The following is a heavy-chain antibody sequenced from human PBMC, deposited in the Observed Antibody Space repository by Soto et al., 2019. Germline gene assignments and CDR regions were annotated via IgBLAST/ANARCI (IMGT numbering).Heavy chain of an antibody. CDR1: GGSISSYY. CDR3: ARHMVVPAAIFDY. V-gene: IGHV4-59*08. D-gene: IGHD2-2*01. CDR2: IYYSGST. J-gene: IGHJ4*02. Sequence: SETLSLTCTVSGGSISSYYWSWIRQPPGKGLEWIGYIYYSGSTNYNPSLKSRVTISVDTSENQFSLKLSSVTAADTAVYYCARHMVVPAAIFDYWGQGTLVTVSS.